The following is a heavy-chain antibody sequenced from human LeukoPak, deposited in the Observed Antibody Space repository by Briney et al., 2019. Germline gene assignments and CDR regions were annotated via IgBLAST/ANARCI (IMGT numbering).Heavy chain of an antibody. Sequence: ASVEVSCKASGYTFTSYDINWVRQATGQGPEWIGWMNPNSGNTGYAQSFQGRVTMTRNTSISTAYMELNSLRSEDTAVYYCARSYYDSSGKRRLDYWGQGTLVTVSS. CDR3: ARSYYDSSGKRRLDY. V-gene: IGHV1-8*01. J-gene: IGHJ4*02. CDR1: GYTFTSYD. D-gene: IGHD3-22*01. CDR2: MNPNSGNT.